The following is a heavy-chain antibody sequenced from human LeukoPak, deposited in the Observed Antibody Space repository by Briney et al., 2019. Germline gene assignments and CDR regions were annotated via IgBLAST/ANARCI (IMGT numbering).Heavy chain of an antibody. J-gene: IGHJ4*02. CDR1: GFTFSDYY. V-gene: IGHV3-11*06. D-gene: IGHD4-17*01. CDR2: ISSSSSDT. Sequence: GGSLRLSCAASGFTFSDYYMSWIRQAPGKGLEGVSYISSSSSDTNYADSVNGRFTISRDNAKNSLYLQMHSLRAEDTAVYYCARNAGYGGYADFDYWGQGTLVTVSS. CDR3: ARNAGYGGYADFDY.